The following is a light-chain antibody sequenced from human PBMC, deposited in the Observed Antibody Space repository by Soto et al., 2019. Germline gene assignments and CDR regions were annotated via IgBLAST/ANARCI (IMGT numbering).Light chain of an antibody. J-gene: IGLJ1*01. Sequence: VLTQPPSASGTPGQRVTVSCSGSSSNIASNTVNWYQQLPGTAPKLLIYSNDQRPSGVPDRFSASKSGTSASLAISGLQSEDEADYYCASWDDSLNGHVFGTGTKVTVL. V-gene: IGLV1-44*01. CDR3: ASWDDSLNGHV. CDR1: SSNIASNT. CDR2: SND.